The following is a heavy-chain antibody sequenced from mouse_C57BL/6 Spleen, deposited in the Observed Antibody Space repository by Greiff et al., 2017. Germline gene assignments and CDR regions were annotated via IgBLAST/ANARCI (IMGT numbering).Heavy chain of an antibody. CDR2: IDPSDSYT. CDR3: ARGDWDY. CDR1: GYTFTSYW. Sequence: VKLQQSGAELVRPGTSVKLSCKASGYTFTSYWMHWVKQRPGQGLEWIGVIDPSDSYTNYNQKFKGKATLTVDTSSSTAYMQLSSLTSEDSAVYYCARGDWDYWGQGTTLTVSS. J-gene: IGHJ2*01. V-gene: IGHV1-59*01.